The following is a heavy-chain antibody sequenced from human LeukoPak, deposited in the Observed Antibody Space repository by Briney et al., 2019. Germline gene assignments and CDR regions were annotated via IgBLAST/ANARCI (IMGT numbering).Heavy chain of an antibody. V-gene: IGHV3-48*03. CDR1: GFTFSNSE. CDR3: GRLTAYYSDY. J-gene: IGHJ4*02. CDR2: ISITGGTT. Sequence: GGSLRLSCAASGFTFSNSEMNWVRQAPGKGLEWLSFISITGGTTHYAVSVKGRFTFSRDNAQSSLFLQMNNLRAEDTAVYYCGRLTAYYSDYWGQGTLVTVSS.